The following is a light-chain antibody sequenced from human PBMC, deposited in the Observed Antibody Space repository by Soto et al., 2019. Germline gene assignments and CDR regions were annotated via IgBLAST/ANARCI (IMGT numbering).Light chain of an antibody. Sequence: QSVLTQPPSTSGTPGQRVTFSCSGSSSNIGSNTVNWYQQLPGTAPKLLIYSNNQRPSGVPDRFSGSKSGTSASLAISGLQSEDEADYYCAAWDDSLNVYVVFGGGTKVTVL. CDR1: SSNIGSNT. CDR3: AAWDDSLNVYVV. CDR2: SNN. V-gene: IGLV1-44*01. J-gene: IGLJ2*01.